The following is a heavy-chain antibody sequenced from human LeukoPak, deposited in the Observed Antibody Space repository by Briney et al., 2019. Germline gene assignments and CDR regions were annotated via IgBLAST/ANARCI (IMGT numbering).Heavy chain of an antibody. CDR1: GGTFSSYA. V-gene: IGHV1-69*13. J-gene: IGHJ6*02. Sequence: GAAVKVSCKASGGTFSSYAISWVRQAPGQGLEWMGGIIPIFGTANYAQKFQGRVTITADESTSTAYMELSSLRSEDTAVYYCARDWGPIAAPPNYYYGMDVWGQGTTVTVSS. CDR2: IIPIFGTA. CDR3: ARDWGPIAAPPNYYYGMDV. D-gene: IGHD6-6*01.